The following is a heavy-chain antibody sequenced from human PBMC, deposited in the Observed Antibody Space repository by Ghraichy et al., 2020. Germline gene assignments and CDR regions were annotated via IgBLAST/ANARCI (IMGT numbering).Heavy chain of an antibody. CDR3: ARVTDYDFWSGPNKHGYYYGMDV. V-gene: IGHV4-59*01. J-gene: IGHJ6*02. CDR1: GGSISSYY. CDR2: TYYSGST. Sequence: SETLSLTCTVSGGSISSYYWSWIRQPPGKGLEWIGYTYYSGSTNYNPSLKSRATISVDTPKNQFSLKLSSVTAADTAVYYCARVTDYDFWSGPNKHGYYYGMDVWGQGTTVTVSS. D-gene: IGHD3-3*01.